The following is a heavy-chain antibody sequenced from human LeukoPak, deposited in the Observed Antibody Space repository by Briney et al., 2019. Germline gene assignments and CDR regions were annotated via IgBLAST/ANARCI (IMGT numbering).Heavy chain of an antibody. V-gene: IGHV3-23*01. J-gene: IGHJ4*02. CDR1: GFTFSSYA. D-gene: IGHD3-22*01. Sequence: GGCLRLSCAASGFTFSSYAMSWVRQAPGKGLEWVSAISGSGGSTYYADSVKGRFTISRDNSKNTLYLQMNSLRAEDTAVYYCAKVDGVITMIGSYFDYWGQGTLVTVSS. CDR3: AKVDGVITMIGSYFDY. CDR2: ISGSGGST.